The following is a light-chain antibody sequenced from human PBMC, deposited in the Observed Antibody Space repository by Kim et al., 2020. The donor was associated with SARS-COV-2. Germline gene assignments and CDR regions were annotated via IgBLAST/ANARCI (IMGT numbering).Light chain of an antibody. Sequence: TITLTSGSSSRVVTSCHYPYWLQQEPGHAPSTLSNDPRTTRAWTPSRFSGSRPAGTAALTLSGAQPEAEADYYCLLSCLGARVFGGGTQLTVL. CDR1: SRVVTSCHY. J-gene: IGLJ3*02. CDR2: DPR. V-gene: IGLV7-46*01. CDR3: LLSCLGARV.